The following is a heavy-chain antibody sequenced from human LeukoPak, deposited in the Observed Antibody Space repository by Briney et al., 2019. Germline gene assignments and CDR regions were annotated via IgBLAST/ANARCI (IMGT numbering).Heavy chain of an antibody. CDR2: IKQDGSEK. V-gene: IGHV3-7*01. CDR1: GFTFSSYW. J-gene: IGHJ4*02. Sequence: GGSLRLSCAASGFTFSSYWMSWVRQAPGKGLEWVANIKQDGSEKYYVDSEKGRFTISRDNAKNSLYLQMNSLRAEDTAVYYCARDYGLLWFGDFDYWGQGTLVTVSS. CDR3: ARDYGLLWFGDFDY. D-gene: IGHD3-10*01.